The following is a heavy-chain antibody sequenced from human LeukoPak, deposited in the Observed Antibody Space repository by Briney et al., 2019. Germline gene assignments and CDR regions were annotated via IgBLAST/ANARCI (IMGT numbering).Heavy chain of an antibody. CDR3: ARETTSLGYANYYYYMDV. D-gene: IGHD2-2*01. Sequence: ASVKVSCKTSGGTFTSYGISWVRQAPGQGLEWMGWISAYNGNTNYAQKLQGRVTMTTDTSTSTAYMELRSLRSDDTAVYYCARETTSLGYANYYYYMDVWGKGTTVTISS. J-gene: IGHJ6*03. V-gene: IGHV1-18*01. CDR2: ISAYNGNT. CDR1: GGTFTSYG.